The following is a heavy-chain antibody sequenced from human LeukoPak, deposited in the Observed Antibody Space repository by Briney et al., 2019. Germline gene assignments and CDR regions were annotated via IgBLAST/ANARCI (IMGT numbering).Heavy chain of an antibody. CDR2: IKQDGSEK. CDR3: ARDPIVVVPAAYYYYYGMDV. CDR1: GFTFSSYW. J-gene: IGHJ6*02. Sequence: PGGSLRLSCAASGFTFSSYWMSWVRQAPGKGLEWVANIKQDGSEKYYVDSVKGRFTISRHNAKNSLYLQMNSLRAEDTAVYYCARDPIVVVPAAYYYYYGMDVWGQGTTVTVSS. D-gene: IGHD2-2*01. V-gene: IGHV3-7*01.